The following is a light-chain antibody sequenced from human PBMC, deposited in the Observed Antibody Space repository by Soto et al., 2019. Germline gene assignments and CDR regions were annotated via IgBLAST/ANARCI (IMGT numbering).Light chain of an antibody. V-gene: IGLV2-8*01. CDR3: ASHAGRKNII. J-gene: IGLJ2*01. Sequence: QSALTQPPSASGSPGRSVTISCTGTSSDIGGYNYVSWHQQHPGKAPKLMIYEVNKRPSGVPDRFSGSKSGNTASLTVSGLQAEDEADYYCASHAGRKNIIFGGGTKVTVL. CDR2: EVN. CDR1: SSDIGGYNY.